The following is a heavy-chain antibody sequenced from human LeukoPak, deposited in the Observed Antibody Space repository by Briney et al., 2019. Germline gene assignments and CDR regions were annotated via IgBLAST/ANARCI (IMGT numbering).Heavy chain of an antibody. D-gene: IGHD3-9*01. CDR3: ARDHDWAFDL. J-gene: IGHJ4*02. CDR1: GFPFSSYV. CDR2: INHNAEMI. Sequence: PGGSLRLSCEASGFPFSSYVMSCVRQAPGKGLEWIAYINHNAEMIFYPDFVKGRFTISRDNAKNSLYLQMNALRDEDTAIYYCARDHDWAFDLWGQGTLVTVSS. V-gene: IGHV3-48*02.